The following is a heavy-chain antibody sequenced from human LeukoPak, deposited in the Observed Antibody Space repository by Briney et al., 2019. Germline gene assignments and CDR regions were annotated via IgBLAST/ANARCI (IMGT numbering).Heavy chain of an antibody. J-gene: IGHJ3*02. D-gene: IGHD2-2*01. CDR2: IYHSGST. CDR3: ARVADTSWPTGGDAFDI. Sequence: SETLSLTCSVSGYFISSGYYWGWIRQPPGKGLEWIGTIYHSGSTYYTDYNPSLKSRVTISVDTSKNQFSLKLSSVTAADTAVYYCARVADTSWPTGGDAFDIWGQGTMVTVSS. CDR1: GYFISSGYY. V-gene: IGHV4-38-2*02.